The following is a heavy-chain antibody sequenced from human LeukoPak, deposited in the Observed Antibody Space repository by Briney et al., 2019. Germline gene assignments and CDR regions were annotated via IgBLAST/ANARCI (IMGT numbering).Heavy chain of an antibody. V-gene: IGHV4-34*01. CDR1: GGSFCGYN. CDR2: INHSGSN. CDR3: ARGGDSSGWYH. J-gene: IGHJ5*02. D-gene: IGHD6-19*01. Sequence: PSENLSLTCAVYGGSFCGYNWSWIHHPPGHGLEWMGEINHSGSNNYNPSLKRRVTISVDTSKNQFSLTLSSVTAADTAVYYCARGGDSSGWYHWGQGTLVTVSS.